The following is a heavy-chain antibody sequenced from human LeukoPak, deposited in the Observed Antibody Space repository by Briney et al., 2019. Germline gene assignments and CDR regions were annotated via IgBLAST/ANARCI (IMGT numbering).Heavy chain of an antibody. CDR3: TRHNPGSPEFDH. D-gene: IGHD1-26*01. CDR2: IRSKANNYAT. Sequence: GGSLRLSCVASGFTFSDSAIHWVRQASGKGLEWVGRIRSKANNYATTYAASVKGRFTFSRDDSSNSASLQMNSLKTEDTAVYYCTRHNPGSPEFDHWGQGTLVTVSS. J-gene: IGHJ5*02. CDR1: GFTFSDSA. V-gene: IGHV3-73*01.